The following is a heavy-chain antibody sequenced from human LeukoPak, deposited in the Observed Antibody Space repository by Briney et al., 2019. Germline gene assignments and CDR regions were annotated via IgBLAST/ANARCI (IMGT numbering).Heavy chain of an antibody. J-gene: IGHJ4*02. CDR3: AREGGYGDYVGYFAY. V-gene: IGHV3-30*04. Sequence: PGGSLRLSCAASGFTFSSYAMHWVRQAPGKGLEWVAVISYDGSNKYYADSVKGRFTISRDTSKSTLYLQMNSLRGEDTAVYYCAREGGYGDYVGYFAYWGQGTLVTVSS. D-gene: IGHD4-17*01. CDR2: ISYDGSNK. CDR1: GFTFSSYA.